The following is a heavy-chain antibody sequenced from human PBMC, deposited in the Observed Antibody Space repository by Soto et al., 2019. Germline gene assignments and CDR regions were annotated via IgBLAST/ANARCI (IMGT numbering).Heavy chain of an antibody. J-gene: IGHJ6*02. D-gene: IGHD6-6*01. CDR1: GFTFSSYG. CDR3: AKAWYSSSERYYGMDV. Sequence: GGSLRLSCAASGFTFSSYGMHWVRQAPGKGLERVAVISYDGSNKYYADSVKGRFTISRDNSKNTLYLQMNSLRAEDTAVYYCAKAWYSSSERYYGMDVWGQGTTVTVSS. V-gene: IGHV3-30*18. CDR2: ISYDGSNK.